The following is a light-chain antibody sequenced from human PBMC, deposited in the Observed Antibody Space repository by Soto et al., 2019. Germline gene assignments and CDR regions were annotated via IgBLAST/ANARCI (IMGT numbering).Light chain of an antibody. Sequence: EIVLTQSPGTLSLSPGERATLSCRASQSVTSNYLAWYQQTPGQAPRLLIYGPSSRATGIPDRFSGSGSGTDFTLTISRLEPEDFAVYYCHQRQSWPRTFGQGTTVDI. J-gene: IGKJ1*01. CDR2: GPS. CDR3: HQRQSWPRT. CDR1: QSVTSNY. V-gene: IGKV3-20*01.